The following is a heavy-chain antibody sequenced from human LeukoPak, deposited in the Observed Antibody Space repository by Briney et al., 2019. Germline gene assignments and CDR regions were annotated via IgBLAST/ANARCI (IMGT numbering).Heavy chain of an antibody. Sequence: GGSLTLSCEASGFTFSRNWMSWVRQAPGKGLEWVANINPDGSQKYYVDSVKGRFTISRDNTKSSLYLQMNSLGAEDTAVYYCARLLGTATTFDYWGQGTIVTVSS. D-gene: IGHD5-24*01. J-gene: IGHJ4*02. CDR1: GFTFSRNW. V-gene: IGHV3-7*01. CDR3: ARLLGTATTFDY. CDR2: INPDGSQK.